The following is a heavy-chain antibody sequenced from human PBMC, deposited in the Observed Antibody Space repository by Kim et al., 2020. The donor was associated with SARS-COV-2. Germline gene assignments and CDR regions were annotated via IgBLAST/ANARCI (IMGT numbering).Heavy chain of an antibody. V-gene: IGHV3-30*18. CDR2: ISFDGGNK. CDR1: GFTFNNYG. Sequence: GGSLRLSCAASGFTFNNYGMHWVRQAPGKGLGWVAFISFDGGNKSYADSVRGRFNISRDNSKNTLFVQMNSLRAEDTAVYYCAKDSRNYYDTSGFLGIMGAWGQGTLVTVSS. D-gene: IGHD3-22*01. J-gene: IGHJ4*02. CDR3: AKDSRNYYDTSGFLGIMGA.